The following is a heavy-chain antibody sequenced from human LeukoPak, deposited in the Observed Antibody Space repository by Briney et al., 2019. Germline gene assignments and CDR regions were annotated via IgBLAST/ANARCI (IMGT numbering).Heavy chain of an antibody. CDR2: IYCSGST. Sequence: PSETLSLTCTVSGGSISSGGYYWSWIRQHPGKGLEWIGYIYCSGSTYYNPSLKSRVTISVDTSKNQFSLKLSSVTAADTAVYYCARAAYYDSSGYYLDAFDIWGQGTMVTVSS. CDR1: GGSISSGGYY. V-gene: IGHV4-31*03. D-gene: IGHD3-22*01. CDR3: ARAAYYDSSGYYLDAFDI. J-gene: IGHJ3*02.